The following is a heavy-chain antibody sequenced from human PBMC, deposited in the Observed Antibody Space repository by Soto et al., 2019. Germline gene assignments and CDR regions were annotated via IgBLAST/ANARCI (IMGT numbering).Heavy chain of an antibody. V-gene: IGHV4-30-4*01. CDR1: GGSISSGDYY. CDR3: ARESWHLGALYSYYYGMDV. CDR2: IYYSGST. D-gene: IGHD3-16*01. Sequence: SETLSLTCTVSGGSISSGDYYWSWIRQPPGKGLEWIGYIYYSGSTYYNPSLKSRVTISVDTSKNQFSLKLSSVTAADTAVYYCARESWHLGALYSYYYGMDVWGQGTTVTVSS. J-gene: IGHJ6*02.